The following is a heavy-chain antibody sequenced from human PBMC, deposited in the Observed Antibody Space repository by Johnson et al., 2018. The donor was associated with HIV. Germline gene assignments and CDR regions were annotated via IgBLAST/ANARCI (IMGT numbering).Heavy chain of an antibody. D-gene: IGHD6-6*01. CDR2: IKSKTDGGTK. J-gene: IGHJ3*02. CDR3: TTDVAGIAARRGNDAFDI. V-gene: IGHV3-15*01. CDR1: GFTFSNAW. Sequence: VQLVESGGGLVKPGGSLRLSCAASGFTFSNAWMSWVRQAPGKGLEWVGRIKSKTDGGTKDYAAPVKGRFTISKDDSKNTLYLQMNSLKTEDTAVYYCTTDVAGIAARRGNDAFDIWGQGTMVTVSS.